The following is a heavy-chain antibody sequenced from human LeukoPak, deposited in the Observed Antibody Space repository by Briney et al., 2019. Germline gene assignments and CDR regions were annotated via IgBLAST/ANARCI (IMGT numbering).Heavy chain of an antibody. CDR2: INHSGST. D-gene: IGHD5-24*01. V-gene: IGHV4-34*01. J-gene: IGHJ4*02. CDR3: ARDFPSRRTSRDGYNFDY. Sequence: SETLSLTCAVYGGSFSGYYWSWIRQPPGKGLEWIGEINHSGSTYYNPSLKSRVTISVDTSKNQFSLKLSSVTAADTAVYYCARDFPSRRTSRDGYNFDYWGPGTPVTVSS. CDR1: GGSFSGYY.